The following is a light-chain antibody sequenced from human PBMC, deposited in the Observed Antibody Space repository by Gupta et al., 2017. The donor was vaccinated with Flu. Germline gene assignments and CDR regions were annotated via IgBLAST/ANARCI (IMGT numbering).Light chain of an antibody. J-gene: IGLJ3*02. CDR3: QAWDSNTGV. CDR1: ELGDKI. CDR2: HDD. V-gene: IGLV3-1*01. Sequence: SYELTQPPSVSVSPGQTATIACPGDELGDKIVSWYRQKSGRSPDLVIYHDDKRPAGIPERFSGSNSGNTATLTVSGAQAMDEADYYCQAWDSNTGVFGGGTKLTVL.